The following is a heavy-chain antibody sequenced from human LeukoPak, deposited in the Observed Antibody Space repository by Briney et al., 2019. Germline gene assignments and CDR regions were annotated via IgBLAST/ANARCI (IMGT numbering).Heavy chain of an antibody. J-gene: IGHJ4*02. CDR1: GFTFSSYG. CDR3: ARQYCGGGSCYSFFDY. CDR2: ISSDGGST. D-gene: IGHD2-15*01. V-gene: IGHV3-64*01. Sequence: GGSLRLSCAASGFTFSSYGMHWVRQAPGKGLEFVSGISSDGGSTFYANSVKGRFTISRDNSKNTLYLQMGSLRAEDTAVYYCARQYCGGGSCYSFFDYWGQGSLVTVSS.